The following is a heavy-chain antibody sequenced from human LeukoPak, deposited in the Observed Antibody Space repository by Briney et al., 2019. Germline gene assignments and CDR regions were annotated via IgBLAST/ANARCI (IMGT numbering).Heavy chain of an antibody. CDR1: GGTFSSYA. CDR2: IIPIFGTA. J-gene: IGHJ6*02. CDR3: ATGCSGGSCYSFISRLTYYYYYGMDV. V-gene: IGHV1-69*13. Sequence: SVKVSCKASGGTFSSYAISWVRQALGQGLEWMGGIIPIFGTANYAQKFQGRVTITADESTSTAYMELSSLRSEDTAVYYCATGCSGGSCYSFISRLTYYYYYGMDVWGQGTTVTVSS. D-gene: IGHD2-15*01.